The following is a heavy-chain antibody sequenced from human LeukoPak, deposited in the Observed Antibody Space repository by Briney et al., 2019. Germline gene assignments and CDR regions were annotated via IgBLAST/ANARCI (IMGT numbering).Heavy chain of an antibody. Sequence: PGGSLRPSCAASGFTFNNYAMNWVRQAPGKGLEWVSVITSSGSTYYADSVKGRFTISRDNSKNTLYLQMNGLRAEDTAIYYCAKDLYGDYDFDCWGRGTLVTVSS. V-gene: IGHV3-23*01. J-gene: IGHJ4*02. CDR2: ITSSGST. CDR1: GFTFNNYA. D-gene: IGHD4-17*01. CDR3: AKDLYGDYDFDC.